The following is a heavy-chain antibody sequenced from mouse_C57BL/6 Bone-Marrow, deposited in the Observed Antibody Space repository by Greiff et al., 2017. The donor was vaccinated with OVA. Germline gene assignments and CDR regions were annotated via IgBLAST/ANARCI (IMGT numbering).Heavy chain of an antibody. CDR1: GFTFSDYY. V-gene: IGHV5-12*01. CDR3: ATNTGYFDV. D-gene: IGHD1-1*01. J-gene: IGHJ1*03. CDR2: ISNGGGST. Sequence: EVQLQESGGGLVQPGGSLKLSCAASGFTFSDYYMYWVRQTPETRLEWVAYISNGGGSTYYPDTVKGRFTISRDNAKNTLYLQMSRLKSEDTAMYYCATNTGYFDVWGTGTTVTVSS.